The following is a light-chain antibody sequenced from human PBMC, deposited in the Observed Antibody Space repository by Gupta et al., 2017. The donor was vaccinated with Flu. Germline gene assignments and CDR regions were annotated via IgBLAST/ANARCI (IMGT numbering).Light chain of an antibody. CDR2: GAS. J-gene: IGKJ1*01. V-gene: IGKV3-20*01. CDR3: QQDCNSPKT. Sequence: EIVLTQSPGTLSLSPGERATLSCRASQTISSRSVAWYQHKPGQAPRLLIYGASHRATGIPDRFNGSGSGTDFTLSINGLEPEDFAVYYCQQDCNSPKTFGQGTKVEIK. CDR1: QTISSRS.